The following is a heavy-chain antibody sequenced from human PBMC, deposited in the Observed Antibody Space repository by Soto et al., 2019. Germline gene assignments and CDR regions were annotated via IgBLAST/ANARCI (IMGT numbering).Heavy chain of an antibody. CDR3: ARDSSSWYDWLDP. CDR1: GGSISSGDYY. CDR2: IYYSGST. V-gene: IGHV4-30-4*01. Sequence: SETLSLTCTVSGGSISSGDYYWSWIRQPPGKGLEWIGYIYYSGSTYYNPSLKSRVTISVDTSKNQFSLKLSSVTAADTAVYYGARDSSSWYDWLDPWGQGTLVTVSS. D-gene: IGHD6-13*01. J-gene: IGHJ5*02.